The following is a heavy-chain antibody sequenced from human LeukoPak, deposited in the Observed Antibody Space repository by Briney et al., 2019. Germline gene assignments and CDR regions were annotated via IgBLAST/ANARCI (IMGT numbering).Heavy chain of an antibody. J-gene: IGHJ4*02. CDR1: GITLSYYG. CDR2: LSGSGGGT. D-gene: IGHD3-10*01. V-gene: IGHV3-23*01. CDR3: AKRGVVIRVFLVGFHKEAYYFDS. Sequence: GGSLRLSCTVSGITLSYYGMSWVRQAPGKGLEWVAGLSGSGGGTNYADSVQGRFTISRDNPKNTLYPQMNSLRAEDTAVYFCAKRGVVIRVFLVGFHKEAYYFDSWGQGALVTVSS.